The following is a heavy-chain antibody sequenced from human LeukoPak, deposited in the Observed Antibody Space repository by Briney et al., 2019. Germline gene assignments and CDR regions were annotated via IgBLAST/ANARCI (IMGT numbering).Heavy chain of an antibody. Sequence: GGSLRLSCAASGFTFSTYAMSWVRQAPGKGLEWVSGISGSGGSTFYADSVKGRFTISRDDSKNTLYLQMNSLRAEDTAVYYCAKDRAYYSDSSGYYLVRAYDYWGQGTLVTVSS. CDR2: ISGSGGST. J-gene: IGHJ4*02. V-gene: IGHV3-23*01. D-gene: IGHD3-22*01. CDR3: AKDRAYYSDSSGYYLVRAYDY. CDR1: GFTFSTYA.